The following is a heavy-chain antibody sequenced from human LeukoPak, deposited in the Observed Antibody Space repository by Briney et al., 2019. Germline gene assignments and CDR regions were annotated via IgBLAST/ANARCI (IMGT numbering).Heavy chain of an antibody. V-gene: IGHV4-39*01. CDR2: IYYSGST. D-gene: IGHD6-19*01. J-gene: IGHJ3*02. CDR1: GGSISSSSYY. Sequence: PSETLSLTCTVSGGSISSSSYYWGWIRQPPGKGLEWIGSIYYSGSTYYNPSLKSRVTISVDTSKNQFSLKLSSVTAADTAVYYCARLGYSSGWYDAFDIWGQGTMVTVSS. CDR3: ARLGYSSGWYDAFDI.